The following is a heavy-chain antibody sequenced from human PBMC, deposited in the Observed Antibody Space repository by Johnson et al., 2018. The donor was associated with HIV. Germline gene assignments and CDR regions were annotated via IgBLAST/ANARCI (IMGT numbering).Heavy chain of an antibody. J-gene: IGHJ3*02. CDR1: GFTVSSNY. CDR3: ARGNYDFWSGRHRGAFDI. Sequence: MLLVESGGGVVQPGRSLRLSCAASGFTVSSNYMSWVRQAPGKGLEWVSVIYSGGSTYYADSVKGRFTIARDNSKNTLYLQMNSLRAEDTAVYYCARGNYDFWSGRHRGAFDIWGQGTMVTVSS. D-gene: IGHD3-3*01. V-gene: IGHV3-66*01. CDR2: IYSGGST.